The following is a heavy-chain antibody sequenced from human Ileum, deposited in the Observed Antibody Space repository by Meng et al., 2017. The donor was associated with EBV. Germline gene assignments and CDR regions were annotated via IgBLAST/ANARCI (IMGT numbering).Heavy chain of an antibody. CDR3: ARGTFYYYSGCRFDP. D-gene: IGHD3-22*01. CDR1: RASITSNYYY. V-gene: IGHV4-39*06. Sequence: LQESGPRLVKPSEPLSLTGTVSRASITSNYYYWGWIRQPPGKGLEWIATIDYSGNTYNNPSLESRVTISRDTSKNQLTLNLNSVTAADTALYYCARGTFYYYSGCRFDPWGQGTLVTVSS. CDR2: IDYSGNT. J-gene: IGHJ5*02.